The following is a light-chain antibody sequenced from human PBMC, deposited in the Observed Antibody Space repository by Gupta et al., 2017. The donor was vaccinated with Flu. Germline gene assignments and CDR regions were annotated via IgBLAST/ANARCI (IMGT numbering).Light chain of an antibody. V-gene: IGLV2-14*01. CDR2: EVT. J-gene: IGLJ3*02. CDR3: ASYTTTSTWV. CDR1: SSDVGAYNY. Sequence: QSALTQPASVSGSPGQSITISCTGTSSDVGAYNYVSWYQQHPGKAPKLIIYEVTDRPSGVSNRFSGSKSGNTASLTISGLQAEDEADHFCASYTTTSTWVFGGGTKLTVL.